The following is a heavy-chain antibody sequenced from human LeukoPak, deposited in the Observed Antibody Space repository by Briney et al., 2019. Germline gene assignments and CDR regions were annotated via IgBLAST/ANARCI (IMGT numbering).Heavy chain of an antibody. D-gene: IGHD3-22*01. J-gene: IGHJ5*01. CDR2: INPSGGST. CDR1: GYTFTSYY. V-gene: IGHV1-46*01. CDR3: ARDQNPTYYYDTSGYLNWFDF. Sequence: ASVKVSCKASGYTFTSYYMHWVRQAPGQGLEWMGIINPSGGSTSYAQKFRGRVTMTRDTSTSTVYMELSSLRSEDTAVYYCARDQNPTYYYDTSGYLNWFDFWGQGTLVTVSS.